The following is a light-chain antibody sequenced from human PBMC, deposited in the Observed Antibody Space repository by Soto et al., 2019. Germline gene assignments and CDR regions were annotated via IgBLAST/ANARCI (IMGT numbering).Light chain of an antibody. J-gene: IGLJ1*01. V-gene: IGLV2-8*01. CDR1: SSDVGGYNY. CDR2: EVS. Sequence: QSALTQPPSASGSPGQSVTISCTGTSSDVGGYNYVSWYQQHPGKAPKLIISEVSKRPSGVPDRFSGSKSGNTASLTISGLQAEDEADYYCSSYTSSSTLYVFGTGTKLTVL. CDR3: SSYTSSSTLYV.